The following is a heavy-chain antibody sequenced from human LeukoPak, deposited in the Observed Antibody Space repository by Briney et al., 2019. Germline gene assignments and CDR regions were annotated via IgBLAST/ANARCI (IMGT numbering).Heavy chain of an antibody. CDR3: AIHIVVVPAAKKKNWFDP. J-gene: IGHJ5*02. V-gene: IGHV4-34*01. CDR2: INHSGST. D-gene: IGHD2-2*01. Sequence: PSETLSLTCAVYGGSFSGYYWSWIRHPPGKGLKWIGEINHSGSTNYNPSLKSRVTISVDTSKNQFSLKLSSVTAADTAVYYCAIHIVVVPAAKKKNWFDPWGQGTLVTVSS. CDR1: GGSFSGYY.